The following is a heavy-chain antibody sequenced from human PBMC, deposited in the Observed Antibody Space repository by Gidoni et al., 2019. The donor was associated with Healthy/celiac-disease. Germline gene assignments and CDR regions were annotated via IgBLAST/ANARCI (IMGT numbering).Heavy chain of an antibody. D-gene: IGHD2-2*01. CDR3: AGGIVVVPAARGLFDY. CDR2: IRYDGSNK. J-gene: IGHJ4*02. V-gene: IGHV3-30*02. Sequence: QVQLVESGGGVVQPGGSLRLSCAASGFTFSSYGMHWVRQAPGKGLEWVAFIRYDGSNKYYADSVKGRFTISRDNSKNTLYLQMNSLRAEDTAVYYCAGGIVVVPAARGLFDYWGQGTLVTVSS. CDR1: GFTFSSYG.